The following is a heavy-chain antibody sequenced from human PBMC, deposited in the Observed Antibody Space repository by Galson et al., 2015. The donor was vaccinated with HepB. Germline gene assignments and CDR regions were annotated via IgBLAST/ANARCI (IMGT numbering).Heavy chain of an antibody. CDR2: INHSGST. V-gene: IGHV4-34*01. CDR1: GGSFSGYY. CDR3: ARDHDYGGKLDY. D-gene: IGHD4-23*01. J-gene: IGHJ4*02. Sequence: ETLSLTCAVYGGSFSGYYWSWIRQPPGKGLEWIGEINHSGSTNYNPSLKSRVTISVDTSKNQFSLKLSSVTAADTAVYYCARDHDYGGKLDYWGQGTLVTVSS.